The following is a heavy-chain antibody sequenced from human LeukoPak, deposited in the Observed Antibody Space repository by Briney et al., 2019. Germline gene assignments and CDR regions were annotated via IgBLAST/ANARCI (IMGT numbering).Heavy chain of an antibody. CDR2: IRNDGRKK. CDR1: GFTFSSYG. D-gene: IGHD3-22*01. J-gene: IGHJ4*02. Sequence: GGSLRLSCAAAGFTFSSYGMHWVRQAPGKGLEWVAFIRNDGRKKYYGDSVKGRFTISRDNYKNTLSLQMSSLRSEDTALYYCAKDLSRGYYDSSGYPDYWGQGTLVTVSS. CDR3: AKDLSRGYYDSSGYPDY. V-gene: IGHV3-30*02.